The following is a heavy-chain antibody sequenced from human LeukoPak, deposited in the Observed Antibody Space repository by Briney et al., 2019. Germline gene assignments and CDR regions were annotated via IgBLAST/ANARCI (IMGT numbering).Heavy chain of an antibody. CDR2: IYYSGST. D-gene: IGHD3-22*01. Sequence: SETLSLTCTVSGGSISSYYWSWIRQPPGKGLEWIGYIYYSGSTNYNPSLKSRVTISVDTSKNQFSLKLSSVTAADTAVYYCARHASYYDSSGYYPLDYWGQGTLVTVSS. CDR3: ARHASYYDSSGYYPLDY. CDR1: GGSISSYY. J-gene: IGHJ4*02. V-gene: IGHV4-59*08.